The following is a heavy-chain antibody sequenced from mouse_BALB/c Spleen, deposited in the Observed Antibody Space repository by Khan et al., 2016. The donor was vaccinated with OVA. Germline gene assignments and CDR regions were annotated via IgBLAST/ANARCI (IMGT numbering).Heavy chain of an antibody. CDR3: ARPPYFSYTVAY. CDR2: INTYTGEP. CDR1: GYTFTNFG. D-gene: IGHD2-10*01. J-gene: IGHJ4*01. V-gene: IGHV9-3-1*01. Sequence: VQLVESGPELKKPGETVKISCKASGYTFTNFGMNWVKQAPGEGLEWMGWINTYTGEPTYADDFKGRFAFSLETSASTAYLQINNLKNEDTATYFCARPPYFSYTVAYWGQGTSLTVSS.